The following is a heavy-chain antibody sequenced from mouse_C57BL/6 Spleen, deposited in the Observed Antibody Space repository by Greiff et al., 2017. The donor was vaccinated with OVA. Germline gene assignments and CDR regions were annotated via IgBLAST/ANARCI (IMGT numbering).Heavy chain of an antibody. V-gene: IGHV1-82*01. D-gene: IGHD2-1*01. Sequence: QVQLQQSGPELVKPGASVKISCKASGYAFSSSWMNWVKQRPGKGLEWIGRIYPGDGDTNYNGKFKGKATLTAGKSSSTAYMQLSSLTSEDSAVYFCARDGNYAMDYWGQGTSVTVSS. CDR2: IYPGDGDT. CDR3: ARDGNYAMDY. CDR1: GYAFSSSW. J-gene: IGHJ4*01.